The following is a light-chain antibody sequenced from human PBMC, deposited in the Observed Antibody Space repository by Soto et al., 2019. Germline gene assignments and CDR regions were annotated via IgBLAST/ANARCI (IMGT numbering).Light chain of an antibody. CDR3: QQSYNTPIT. V-gene: IGKV1-39*01. J-gene: IGKJ5*01. Sequence: DIQMIQSPSSVSASVGDRVTITCRASQTISTYLNWYQQKPGKAPKLLIYGASSLQSGVPSRFSGSGSGTDFTLTISSLQPEDFATYYCQQSYNTPITFGQGTRLEIK. CDR1: QTISTY. CDR2: GAS.